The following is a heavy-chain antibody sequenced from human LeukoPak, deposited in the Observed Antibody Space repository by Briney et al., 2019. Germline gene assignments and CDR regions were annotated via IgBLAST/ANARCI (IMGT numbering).Heavy chain of an antibody. CDR1: GFTFGHYS. J-gene: IGHJ4*02. Sequence: PGGSLRLSCAASGFTFGHYSINWVRQAPGKGLEWVSYISSSSSTIYYADSVKGRFTISRDNAKNSLYPQMNSLRAEDMAVYYCARGLYGSGKYYFDYWGQGTLVTVSS. D-gene: IGHD3-10*01. V-gene: IGHV3-48*01. CDR3: ARGLYGSGKYYFDY. CDR2: ISSSSSTI.